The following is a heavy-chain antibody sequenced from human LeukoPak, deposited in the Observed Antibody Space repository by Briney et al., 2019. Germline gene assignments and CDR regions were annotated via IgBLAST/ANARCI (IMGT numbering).Heavy chain of an antibody. CDR2: IKQDGSEK. CDR3: ARERHSSGYYPYYFDY. J-gene: IGHJ4*02. Sequence: GGSLRLSCAASGFTFNGYWMSWVRQAPGKGLEWVANIKQDGSEKYYVDSVEGRFTISRDNAKNSLYLQMNSLRAEDTAVYYCARERHSSGYYPYYFDYWGQGTLVTVSS. CDR1: GFTFNGYW. D-gene: IGHD3-22*01. V-gene: IGHV3-7*01.